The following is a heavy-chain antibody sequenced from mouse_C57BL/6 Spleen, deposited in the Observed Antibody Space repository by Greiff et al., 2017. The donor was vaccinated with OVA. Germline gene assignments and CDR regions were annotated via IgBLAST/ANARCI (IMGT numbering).Heavy chain of an antibody. D-gene: IGHD2-2*01. V-gene: IGHV1-55*01. CDR3: ARDGYAYAMDY. CDR2: IYPGSGST. Sequence: QVQLQQPGAELVKPGASVKMSCKASSYTFTSYWITWVKQRPGQGLEWIGDIYPGSGSTNYNEKFKSKATLTVDTSSSTAYMQLSSLTSEDSAVYYCARDGYAYAMDYWGQGTSVTVSS. J-gene: IGHJ4*01. CDR1: SYTFTSYW.